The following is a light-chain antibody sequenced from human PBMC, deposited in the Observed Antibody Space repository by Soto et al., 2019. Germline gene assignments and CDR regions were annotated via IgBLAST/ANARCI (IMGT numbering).Light chain of an antibody. Sequence: QSVLTQPASVSGSPGQSITISCTVTSSDVGVYNYVSWYQQHSGKAPKLMIYEVSNRPSGVSNRFSGSTSGNTASLTISGLQTEDEADYYCSSYTSSSSYVFGIGTKVTVL. V-gene: IGLV2-14*01. CDR1: SSDVGVYNY. CDR2: EVS. CDR3: SSYTSSSSYV. J-gene: IGLJ1*01.